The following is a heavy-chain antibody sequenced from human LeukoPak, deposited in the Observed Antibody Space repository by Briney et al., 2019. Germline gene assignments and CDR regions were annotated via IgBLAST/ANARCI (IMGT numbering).Heavy chain of an antibody. CDR1: GYTFTGYY. D-gene: IGHD2-8*01. J-gene: IGHJ4*02. CDR3: AREGCTNGVCYADY. Sequence: ASVTVSCKASGYTFTGYYMHWVRQAPGQGLEWMGWINPNSGGTNYAQKFQGWVTMTRDTSISTAYMELSRLRSDDTAVYYCAREGCTNGVCYADYWGQGTLVTVSS. V-gene: IGHV1-2*04. CDR2: INPNSGGT.